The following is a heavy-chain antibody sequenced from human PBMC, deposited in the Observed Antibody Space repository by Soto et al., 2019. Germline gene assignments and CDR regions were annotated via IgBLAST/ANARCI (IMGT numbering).Heavy chain of an antibody. D-gene: IGHD6-13*01. CDR1: GFTFSSYG. CDR3: AKDRGRIADNWFDP. J-gene: IGHJ5*02. Sequence: QVQLVESGGGVVQPGRSLRLSCAASGFTFSSYGLHWVRQAPGKGLEWVAVISYDGSDKYYADSVKGRFTISRDDSKNTLYLQMNSLRAEDTAVYYCAKDRGRIADNWFDPWGQGTLVTVSS. V-gene: IGHV3-30*18. CDR2: ISYDGSDK.